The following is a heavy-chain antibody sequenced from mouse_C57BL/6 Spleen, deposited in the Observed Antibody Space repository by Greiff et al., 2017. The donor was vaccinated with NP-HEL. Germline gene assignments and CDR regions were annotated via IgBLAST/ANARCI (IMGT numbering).Heavy chain of an antibody. J-gene: IGHJ4*01. V-gene: IGHV1-82*01. CDR1: GYAFSSSW. CDR3: ARLGYDSYYYAMDY. CDR2: IYPGDGDT. Sequence: QVQLQQSGPELVKPGASVKISCKASGYAFSSSWMNWVKQRPGKGLEWIGRIYPGDGDTNYNGKFKGKATLTADKSSSTAYMQLSSLTSEDSAVYCCARLGYDSYYYAMDYWGQGTSVTVSS. D-gene: IGHD2-4*01.